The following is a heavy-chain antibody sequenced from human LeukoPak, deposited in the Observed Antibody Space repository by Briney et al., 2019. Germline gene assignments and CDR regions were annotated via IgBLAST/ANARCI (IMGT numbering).Heavy chain of an antibody. CDR2: ISGGSGTI. J-gene: IGHJ4*02. CDR1: GFTFSSYS. V-gene: IGHV3-48*01. CDR3: ARGLPYCGGACLTFDY. D-gene: IGHD2-21*01. Sequence: SGGSLRLSCAASGFTFSSYSMNWVRQAPGKGLEWVSYISGGSGTIYYADSVKGQFTISRDNAKNSLYLQMNSLRAEDTAVYYCARGLPYCGGACLTFDYWGQGTLVTVSS.